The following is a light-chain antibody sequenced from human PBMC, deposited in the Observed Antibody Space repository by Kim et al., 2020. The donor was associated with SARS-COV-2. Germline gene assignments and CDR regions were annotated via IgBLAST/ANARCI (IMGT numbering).Light chain of an antibody. CDR1: RGISSH. CDR3: LQHSNYPPT. Sequence: CAAVGDGVAIICRAGRGISSHLAWFQQKPREVANSLIYDASSMQGGVASRIGSSGAGTKFTLTTSNLQPEDYAAYYCLQHSNYPPTFGQGTKLEI. V-gene: IGKV1-17*03. CDR2: DAS. J-gene: IGKJ2*01.